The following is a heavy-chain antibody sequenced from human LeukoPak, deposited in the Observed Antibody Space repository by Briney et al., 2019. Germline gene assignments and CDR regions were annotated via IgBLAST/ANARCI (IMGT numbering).Heavy chain of an antibody. CDR2: VSPKTGDT. Sequence: ASVKVSCKASGYTFTGYYINWVRQAPGQGPEWIGWVSPKTGDTKYAQKFQGRVTTTRDTSTNTAYMDLRWLKSDDTAVYYCARGRGGGNYYYYMDVWGTGTTVSVSS. CDR1: GYTFTGYY. D-gene: IGHD1-1*01. V-gene: IGHV1-2*02. CDR3: ARGRGGGNYYYYMDV. J-gene: IGHJ6*03.